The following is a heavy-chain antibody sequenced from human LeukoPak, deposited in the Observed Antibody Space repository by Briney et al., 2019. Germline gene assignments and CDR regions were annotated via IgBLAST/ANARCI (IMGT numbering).Heavy chain of an antibody. V-gene: IGHV3-30-3*01. Sequence: GSLRLSCAASGFTFSSYAMHWVRQAPGKGLEWVAVISYDGSNKYYADSVKGRFTISRDNSKNTLYLQMNSLRAEDTAVYYCAKDPWAFWQTFSYFDYWGQGTLVTVSS. CDR1: GFTFSSYA. J-gene: IGHJ4*02. CDR2: ISYDGSNK. CDR3: AKDPWAFWQTFSYFDY.